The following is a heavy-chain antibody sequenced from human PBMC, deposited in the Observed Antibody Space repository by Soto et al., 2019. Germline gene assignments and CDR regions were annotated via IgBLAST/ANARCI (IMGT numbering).Heavy chain of an antibody. D-gene: IGHD1-26*01. Sequence: PGGSLRLSCAASGFNFSSYGMHWVRQAPGKGLEWVAVISYDGSNKYYADSVKGRFTISRDNSKNTLYLQMNSLRAEDTAVYYCAKDEVGAPFDPWGQGTLVTVSS. J-gene: IGHJ5*02. CDR2: ISYDGSNK. CDR3: AKDEVGAPFDP. CDR1: GFNFSSYG. V-gene: IGHV3-30*18.